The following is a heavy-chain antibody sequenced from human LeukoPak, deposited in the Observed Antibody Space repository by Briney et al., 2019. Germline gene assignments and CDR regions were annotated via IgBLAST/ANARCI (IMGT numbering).Heavy chain of an antibody. CDR1: GFTFSTYA. CDR3: ARDRSSYEFYFDY. V-gene: IGHV3-30-3*01. J-gene: IGHJ4*02. Sequence: GRSLRLSCAASGFTFSTYAMHWVRQAPGKGLEWVTLISFDGGSKYYAASVKGRFTISRDNSKNTLYLQMNSLRAEDTAVYYCARDRSSYEFYFDYWGQGTLVTVSS. CDR2: ISFDGGSK. D-gene: IGHD5-12*01.